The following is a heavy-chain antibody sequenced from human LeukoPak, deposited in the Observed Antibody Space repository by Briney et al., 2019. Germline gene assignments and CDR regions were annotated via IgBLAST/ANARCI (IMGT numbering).Heavy chain of an antibody. J-gene: IGHJ6*03. CDR1: GSGFTFGNLG. D-gene: IGHD3-16*01. CDR2: ISGSGYYT. Sequence: GGSLRLSCEASGSGFTFGNLGMSWVRQAPGKGREWLSGISGSGYYTYYADSVKGRFTISRDNSKNTLYIEMNSLRADDTAVYYCAKDGSWGDYYFYFYMDVWGKGTTVTVSS. CDR3: AKDGSWGDYYFYFYMDV. V-gene: IGHV3-23*01.